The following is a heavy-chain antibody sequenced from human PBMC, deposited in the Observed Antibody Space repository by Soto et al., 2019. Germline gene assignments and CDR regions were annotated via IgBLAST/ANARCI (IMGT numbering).Heavy chain of an antibody. CDR2: ISTSGSNI. Sequence: EVQLVESGGGLVQPGGSLRLSCAASGFSFSSYEMNWVRQAPGKGLEWVSKISTSGSNIYYADSVKGRFTISRDNAKNSLYLQMNSLRAEDTAVYYCAREGDLYYYDSSGYLDYWGQGTLFTVSS. D-gene: IGHD3-22*01. V-gene: IGHV3-48*03. CDR3: AREGDLYYYDSSGYLDY. J-gene: IGHJ4*02. CDR1: GFSFSSYE.